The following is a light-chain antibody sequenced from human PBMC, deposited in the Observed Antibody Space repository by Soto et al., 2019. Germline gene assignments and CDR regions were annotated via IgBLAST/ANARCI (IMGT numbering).Light chain of an antibody. CDR1: SSDIGANNF. V-gene: IGLV2-14*03. Sequence: QSALTQPASVSGSPGQSITISCTGTSSDIGANNFVSWYQPHPGKAPKVLIYEVSNRPSGISNRFSGSKSGNTASLTISGLRTEDEADYYCNSYTNTGARVFGGGTKRTVL. CDR3: NSYTNTGARV. J-gene: IGLJ2*01. CDR2: EVS.